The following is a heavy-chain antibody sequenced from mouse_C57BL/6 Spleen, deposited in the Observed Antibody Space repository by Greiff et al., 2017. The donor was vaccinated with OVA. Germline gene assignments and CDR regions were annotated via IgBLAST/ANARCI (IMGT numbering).Heavy chain of an antibody. J-gene: IGHJ4*01. Sequence: VQLQQSGPVLVKPGASVKMSCKASGYTFTDYYMNWVKQSHGKSLEWIGVINPYNGGTSYNQKFKGKATLTVDKSSSTAYMELNSLTSEDSEVYYCARGPYDYYAMDYWGQGTSVTVSS. CDR2: INPYNGGT. V-gene: IGHV1-19*01. CDR1: GYTFTDYY. CDR3: ARGPYDYYAMDY.